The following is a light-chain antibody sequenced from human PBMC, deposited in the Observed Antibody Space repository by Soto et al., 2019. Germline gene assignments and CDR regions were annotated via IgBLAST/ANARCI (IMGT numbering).Light chain of an antibody. J-gene: IGKJ1*01. CDR3: LHSDSFPWT. CDR2: DAS. V-gene: IGKV1-12*01. Sequence: DFQMTRSPSSVSASVGDRVTMTYRASPGIRTWLAWYQHNPGKAPKLLIYDASNLQSGVPSRFSGSGSGTDFTLTISSLQPEDFATYYCLHSDSFPWTFGQGTKVEIK. CDR1: PGIRTW.